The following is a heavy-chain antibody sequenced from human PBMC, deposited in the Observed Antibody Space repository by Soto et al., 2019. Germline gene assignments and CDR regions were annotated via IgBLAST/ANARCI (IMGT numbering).Heavy chain of an antibody. J-gene: IGHJ2*01. CDR2: IIPIFGTA. D-gene: IGHD6-19*01. CDR3: AQTLGLAVAGPGRFDL. Sequence: QVQLVQSGAEVKKPGSSVKVSCKASGGTFSNYAISWVRQAPGQGLEWMGGIIPIFGTANYAQKFQGRVTITADVTMCTAYMELSRLISEDTAVYYCAQTLGLAVAGPGRFDLWGRGTLVTVSS. CDR1: GGTFSNYA. V-gene: IGHV1-69*12.